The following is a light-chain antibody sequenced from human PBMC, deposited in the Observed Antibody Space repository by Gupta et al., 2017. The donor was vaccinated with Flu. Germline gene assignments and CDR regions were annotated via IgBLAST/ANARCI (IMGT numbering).Light chain of an antibody. Sequence: DIQMTESPSSLSASAGDRVTITCRASQSISSYLNWYQQKPGKAPKLLIYAASSLQSGVPSRFSGSGTGTDFTLTISSLQPEDFAAYYCQQSYGTPWTFGQGTKVEIK. J-gene: IGKJ1*01. CDR1: QSISSY. CDR3: QQSYGTPWT. CDR2: AAS. V-gene: IGKV1-39*01.